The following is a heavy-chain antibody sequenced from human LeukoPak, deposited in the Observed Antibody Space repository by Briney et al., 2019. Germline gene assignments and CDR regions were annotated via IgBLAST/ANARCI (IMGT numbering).Heavy chain of an antibody. CDR3: ARDQYYDSKGWFDP. D-gene: IGHD3-22*01. V-gene: IGHV1-18*01. CDR2: ISAYNGNT. CDR1: GYTFTSYG. J-gene: IGHJ5*02. Sequence: ASVKVSCKASGYTFTSYGISWVRQAPGQGLEWMGWISAYNGNTNYAQKLQGRVTMTTDTSTSTAYMELRSLRSDDTAVYYCARDQYYDSKGWFDPWGQGTLVTVSS.